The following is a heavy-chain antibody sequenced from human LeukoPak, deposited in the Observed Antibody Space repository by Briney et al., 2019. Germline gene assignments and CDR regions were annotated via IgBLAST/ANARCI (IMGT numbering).Heavy chain of an antibody. J-gene: IGHJ4*02. CDR1: GGTFSSYA. CDR3: ARGGRKTARESNFDY. D-gene: IGHD3-10*01. Sequence: SVKVSCKASGGTFSSYAISWVRQAPGQGLEWMGGIIPIFGTANYAPKFQGRVTITTDESTSTAYMELSSLRSEDTAVYYCARGGRKTARESNFDYWGQGTLVTVSS. CDR2: IIPIFGTA. V-gene: IGHV1-69*05.